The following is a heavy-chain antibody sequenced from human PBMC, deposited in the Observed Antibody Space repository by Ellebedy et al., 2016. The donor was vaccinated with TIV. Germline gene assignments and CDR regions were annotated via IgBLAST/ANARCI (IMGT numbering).Heavy chain of an antibody. CDR3: ASGGLRYYGSGSSFDY. CDR1: GGSISSSSYY. J-gene: IGHJ4*02. Sequence: MPSETLSLTCTVSGGSISSSSYYWGWIRQPPGKGLEWIGSIYYSGSTYYNPSLKSRVTISVDTSKNQFSLKLSSVTAADTAVYYCASGGLRYYGSGSSFDYWGQGTLVTVSS. D-gene: IGHD3-10*01. V-gene: IGHV4-39*07. CDR2: IYYSGST.